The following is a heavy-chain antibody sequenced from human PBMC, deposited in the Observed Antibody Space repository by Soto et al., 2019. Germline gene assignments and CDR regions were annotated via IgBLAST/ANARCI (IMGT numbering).Heavy chain of an antibody. J-gene: IGHJ6*02. Sequence: GGSLRLSCTASGFTFGDYAMSWVRQAPGKGLEWVGFIRSKAYGGTTEYAASVKGRFTISRDDSKSIAYLQMNSLKTEDTAVYYCTRVGITIFGVDPYGMDVWGQGTTVTVSS. CDR1: GFTFGDYA. D-gene: IGHD3-3*01. CDR3: TRVGITIFGVDPYGMDV. V-gene: IGHV3-49*04. CDR2: IRSKAYGGTT.